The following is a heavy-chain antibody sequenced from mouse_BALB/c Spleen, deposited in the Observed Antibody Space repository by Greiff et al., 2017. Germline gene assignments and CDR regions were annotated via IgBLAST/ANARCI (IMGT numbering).Heavy chain of an antibody. D-gene: IGHD3-2*01. CDR3: AREGDSSGYLYAMDY. Sequence: VQLKESGPGLVKPSQSLSLTCSVTGYSITSGYYWNWIRQFPGNKLEWMGYISYDGSNNYNPSLKNRISITRDTSKNQFFLKLNSVTTEDTATYYCAREGDSSGYLYAMDYWGQGTSVTVSS. CDR2: ISYDGSN. CDR1: GYSITSGYY. J-gene: IGHJ4*01. V-gene: IGHV3-6*02.